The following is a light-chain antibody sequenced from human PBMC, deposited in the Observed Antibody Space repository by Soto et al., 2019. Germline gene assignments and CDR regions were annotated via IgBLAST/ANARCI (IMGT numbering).Light chain of an antibody. CDR1: RSDIGSYNY. V-gene: IGLV2-14*01. Sequence: QSALAHPASWSCSPLQAITISCSVRRSDIGSYNYVAWYQQFPGKTPKILIYGVSNRPSGVSSRFSGSKSGNTASLTISGLQAEDEADYYCISYTGSSTSYVFGSGTKV. J-gene: IGLJ1*01. CDR3: ISYTGSSTSYV. CDR2: GVS.